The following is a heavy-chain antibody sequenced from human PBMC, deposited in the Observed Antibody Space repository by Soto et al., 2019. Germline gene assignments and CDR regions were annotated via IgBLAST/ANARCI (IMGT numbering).Heavy chain of an antibody. CDR1: GLIFSNYK. CDR3: ARAPNCLHY. V-gene: IGHV3-74*01. D-gene: IGHD2-21*01. CDR2: INTDGSIT. Sequence: GGSLRLSCAASGLIFSNYKMHWVRQAPGKGLVWVSRINTDGSITDYADSVKGRFTVSRDNAKNTMYLQMSSLTADDTAVYYCARAPNCLHYWGKGTLVTVSS. J-gene: IGHJ4*02.